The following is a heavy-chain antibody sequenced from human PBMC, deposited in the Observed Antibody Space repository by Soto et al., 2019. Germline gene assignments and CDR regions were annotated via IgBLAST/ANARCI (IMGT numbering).Heavy chain of an antibody. V-gene: IGHV4-34*01. Sequence: SETLSLTCAVYGGSFSGYDWSWIRQPPGKGLEWIGEINHSGSTNYNPSLKSRVTISVDTSKNQFSLKLSSVTAADTAVYYCAILGGDNNPSDYWGQGTLVTVSS. CDR1: GGSFSGYD. D-gene: IGHD4-17*01. CDR3: AILGGDNNPSDY. J-gene: IGHJ4*02. CDR2: INHSGST.